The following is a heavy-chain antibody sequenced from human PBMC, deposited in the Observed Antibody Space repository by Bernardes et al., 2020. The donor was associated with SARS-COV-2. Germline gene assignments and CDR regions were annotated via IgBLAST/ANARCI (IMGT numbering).Heavy chain of an antibody. J-gene: IGHJ5*02. CDR3: ARDMVGPYDQ. Sequence: GWSLSLSCAASGFTVSNTWMHWVRQVPGKGLVWVSRIRDYDSRTDYADSVKGRFTMSRDNAKNTVNLQMNNLRVEDTAIYYCARDMVGPYDQWGQGTLVTVSA. CDR2: IRDYDSRT. D-gene: IGHD3-10*01. CDR1: GFTVSNTW. V-gene: IGHV3-74*01.